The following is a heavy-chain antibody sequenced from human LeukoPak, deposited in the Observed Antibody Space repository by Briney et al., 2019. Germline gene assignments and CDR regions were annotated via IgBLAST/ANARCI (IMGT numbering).Heavy chain of an antibody. CDR3: AREMVRGVIPLYYFDY. CDR2: IYTSGST. D-gene: IGHD3-10*01. Sequence: SQTLSLTCTVSGGSISSGNYYWSWIRQPAGKGLEWIGRIYTSGSTNYNPSLKSRVTISVDTSKNQFSLKLSSVTAADTAVYYCAREMVRGVIPLYYFDYWGQGTLVTVSS. CDR1: GGSISSGNYY. J-gene: IGHJ4*02. V-gene: IGHV4-61*02.